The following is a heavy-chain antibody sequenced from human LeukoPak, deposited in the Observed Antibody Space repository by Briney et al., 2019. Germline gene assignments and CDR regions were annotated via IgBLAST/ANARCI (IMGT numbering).Heavy chain of an antibody. CDR3: ARPSDYGDYIDY. CDR2: TNPNSGAT. CDR1: GYTLPDYY. V-gene: IGHV1-2*02. D-gene: IGHD4-17*01. Sequence: ASVNVSRMGSGYTLPDYYMHWVRQAPRQGRDWMAKTNPNSGATAYAERFQVRDTLARDTYISKIYMELRTLTSGDTAVYYCARPSDYGDYIDYWGQGTPVTVSS. J-gene: IGHJ4*02.